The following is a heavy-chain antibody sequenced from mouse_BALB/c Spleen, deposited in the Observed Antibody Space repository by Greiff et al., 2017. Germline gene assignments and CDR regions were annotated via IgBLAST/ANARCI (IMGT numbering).Heavy chain of an antibody. CDR3: ASNYWFAY. J-gene: IGHJ3*01. Sequence: VQLQQSGAELAKPGASVKMSCKASGYTFTSYWMHWVKQRPGQGLEWIGYINPSTGYTEYNQKFKDKATLTADKSSITAYMQLSSLTSEDSAVYYCASNYWFAYWGQGTQVTVSA. V-gene: IGHV1-7*01. CDR1: GYTFTSYW. CDR2: INPSTGYT. D-gene: IGHD1-3*01.